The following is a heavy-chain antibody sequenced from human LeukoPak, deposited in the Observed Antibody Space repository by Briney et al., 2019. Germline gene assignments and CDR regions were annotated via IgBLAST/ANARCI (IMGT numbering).Heavy chain of an antibody. Sequence: QAGGSLRLSCAASGFTFSNYATSWVRQAPGKGLEWVSVITNSGDNTYYADSVKGRFTISRDNSKNTLYLQMNSLRADDTAVYYCAKEGYRYGQGYLDYWGQGTLVTVSS. D-gene: IGHD5-18*01. V-gene: IGHV3-23*01. CDR1: GFTFSNYA. CDR3: AKEGYRYGQGYLDY. CDR2: ITNSGDNT. J-gene: IGHJ4*02.